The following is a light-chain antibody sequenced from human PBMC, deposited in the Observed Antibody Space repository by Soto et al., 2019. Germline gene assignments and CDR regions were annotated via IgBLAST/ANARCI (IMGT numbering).Light chain of an antibody. CDR3: QQSYSTPPWT. CDR1: QSISSY. J-gene: IGKJ1*01. V-gene: IGKV1-39*01. CDR2: AAS. Sequence: DIPMTQSPSSLSASVGDRVTITCRASQSISSYLNWYQQKPGKAHKLLIYAASSLQSGVPSRFSGSGSGTDFTLTISSLQPEDFATYYCQQSYSTPPWTFGQGTKVEIK.